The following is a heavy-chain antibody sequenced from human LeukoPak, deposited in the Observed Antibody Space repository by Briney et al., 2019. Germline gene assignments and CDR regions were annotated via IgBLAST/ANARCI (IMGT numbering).Heavy chain of an antibody. J-gene: IGHJ4*02. V-gene: IGHV3-23*01. D-gene: IGHD6-13*01. Sequence: PGESLRLSCAASGFTFSGHAMNWVRQAPGKGLEWVSGIGGRGASTHYGDAVNGRFTISRDNSKDTLYLQIHSLRVEDTAIYYCARDGKLGTSWFLDHWGQGVLVTVSS. CDR2: IGGRGAST. CDR1: GFTFSGHA. CDR3: ARDGKLGTSWFLDH.